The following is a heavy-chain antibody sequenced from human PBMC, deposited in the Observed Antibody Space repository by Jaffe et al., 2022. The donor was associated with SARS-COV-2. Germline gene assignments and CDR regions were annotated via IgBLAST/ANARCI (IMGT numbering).Heavy chain of an antibody. CDR1: GFTFSSYW. Sequence: EVQLVESGGGLVQPGGSLRLSCAASGFTFSSYWMHWVRQAPGKGLVWVSRINSDGSSTSYADSVKGRFTISRDNAKNTLYLQMNSLRAEDTAVYYCAREEDGITIFGVVIYYGMDVWGQGTTVTVSS. J-gene: IGHJ6*02. V-gene: IGHV3-74*01. CDR2: INSDGSST. D-gene: IGHD3-3*01. CDR3: AREEDGITIFGVVIYYGMDV.